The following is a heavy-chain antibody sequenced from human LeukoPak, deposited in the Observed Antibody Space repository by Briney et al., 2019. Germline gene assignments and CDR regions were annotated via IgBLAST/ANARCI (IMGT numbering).Heavy chain of an antibody. CDR2: MNPNSGNT. CDR3: ARGPAYGSGSYVDY. CDR1: GYTFTSYD. V-gene: IGHV1-8*01. D-gene: IGHD3-10*01. J-gene: IGHJ4*02. Sequence: ASVKVSCKASGYTFTSYDINWVRQATGQGLEWMGWMNPNSGNTGYAQKFQGRVTMTRNTSISTAYMELSSLRSEDTVVYYCARGPAYGSGSYVDYWGQGTLVTVSS.